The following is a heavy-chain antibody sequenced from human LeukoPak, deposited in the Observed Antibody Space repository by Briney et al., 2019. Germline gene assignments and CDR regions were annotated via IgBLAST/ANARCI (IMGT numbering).Heavy chain of an antibody. D-gene: IGHD1-1*01. CDR1: GYSFTTYW. J-gene: IGHJ4*02. V-gene: IGHV5-51*01. CDR2: LYPGDSDT. Sequence: GESLKISCKASGYSFTTYWIGWVRQMPGKGLEWMGILYPGDSDTRYSPSFQGQVTISADKSISTAYLQWSSLKASDTAMYYCARLRLEPAKYFDYWGQGTLVTVSS. CDR3: ARLRLEPAKYFDY.